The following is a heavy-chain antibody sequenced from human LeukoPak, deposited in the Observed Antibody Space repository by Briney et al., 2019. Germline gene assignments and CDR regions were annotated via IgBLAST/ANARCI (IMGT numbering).Heavy chain of an antibody. Sequence: GGSLRLSCAASGFTFSSYGMHWVRQAPGKGLEWVAVISYDGSNKYYADSVKGRFTISRDNSKNTLYLQMNSLRAEDTAVYYCARVAAAGYYYYNNMDVWGKGTTVTVSS. V-gene: IGHV3-30*03. CDR3: ARVAAAGYYYYNNMDV. CDR2: ISYDGSNK. J-gene: IGHJ6*03. CDR1: GFTFSSYG. D-gene: IGHD6-13*01.